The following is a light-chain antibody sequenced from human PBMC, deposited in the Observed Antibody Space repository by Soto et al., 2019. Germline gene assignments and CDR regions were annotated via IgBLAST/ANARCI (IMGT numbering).Light chain of an antibody. V-gene: IGKV3-20*01. CDR1: QSVSGSY. J-gene: IGKJ4*01. CDR2: GAS. Sequence: EIVLTQSPATLSLSPGERATLSCRASQSVSGSYIAWYQQKPGQAPRLLIYGASSRATGIPDRFSGSGSGTDFTLTISRLEPEDFAVFYCQQYVTTPLTFGGGTKVDIK. CDR3: QQYVTTPLT.